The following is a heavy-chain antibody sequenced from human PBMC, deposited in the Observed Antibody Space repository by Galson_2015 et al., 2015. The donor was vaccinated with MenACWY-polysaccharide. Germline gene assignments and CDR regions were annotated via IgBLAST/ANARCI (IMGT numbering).Heavy chain of an antibody. Sequence: SLRLSCAASGFTFSSYAMNWVRQAPGKGLEWVSSIGGGGTTYYADSVKGRFTISRDNSKNMVYLQMNSLRAEDTAIYYCAKANSGGICTSGWACWFDPWGQGSLVIVSS. V-gene: IGHV3-23*01. CDR3: AKANSGGICTSGWACWFDP. D-gene: IGHD2-15*01. CDR2: IGGGGTT. J-gene: IGHJ5*02. CDR1: GFTFSSYA.